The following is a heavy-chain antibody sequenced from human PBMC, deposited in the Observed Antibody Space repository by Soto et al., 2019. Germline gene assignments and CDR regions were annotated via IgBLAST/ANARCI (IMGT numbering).Heavy chain of an antibody. J-gene: IGHJ5*02. Sequence: EVQLLESGGGLVQPGVSLRLSCAASGFAFRSYAMSWVRQAPRMGLEWVSGIGGRGVATFYTDSVKGRFTISRDNSSSTLYLQINSLRADDTAIYYCARDPVEAGDGHVDAWGQGTLVIVSS. CDR1: GFAFRSYA. V-gene: IGHV3-23*01. CDR2: IGGRGVAT. D-gene: IGHD1-26*01. CDR3: ARDPVEAGDGHVDA.